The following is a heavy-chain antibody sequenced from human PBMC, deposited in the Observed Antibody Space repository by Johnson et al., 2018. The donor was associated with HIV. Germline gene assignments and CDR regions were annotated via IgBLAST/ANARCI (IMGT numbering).Heavy chain of an antibody. CDR1: VFTFSSYG. D-gene: IGHD3-10*01. CDR2: IWYDGSNK. V-gene: IGHV3-33*06. J-gene: IGHJ3*02. CDR3: AKDMAAQGAFDI. Sequence: QVQLVESGGGVVQPGRSLRLSCAASVFTFSSYGMHWVRQAPGKGLEWVAVIWYDGSNKYYAASVKGRFTISRDNSKNTLYLQMNSLRTEDTALYYCAKDMAAQGAFDIWGQGTMVTVSS.